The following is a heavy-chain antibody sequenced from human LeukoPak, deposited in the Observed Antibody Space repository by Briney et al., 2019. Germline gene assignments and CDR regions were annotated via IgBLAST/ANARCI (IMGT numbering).Heavy chain of an antibody. CDR1: GGSISSYY. V-gene: IGHV4-34*01. CDR2: INHSGST. D-gene: IGHD5-18*01. J-gene: IGHJ4*02. Sequence: SETLSLTCTVSGGSISSYYWSWIRQPPGKGLEWIGEINHSGSTNYNPSLKSRVTISVDTSKNQFSLKLSSVTAADTAVYYCARPPGYSYGYYNYWGQGTLVTVSS. CDR3: ARPPGYSYGYYNY.